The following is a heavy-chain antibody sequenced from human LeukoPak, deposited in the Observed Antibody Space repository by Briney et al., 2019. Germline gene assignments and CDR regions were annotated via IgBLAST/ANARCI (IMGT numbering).Heavy chain of an antibody. D-gene: IGHD6-19*01. CDR3: ARDEGIAVANPNFDY. Sequence: SGTLSLTCAVSGGSISSSSYYWGWIRQPPGKGLEWIGSIYYSGSTYYNPSLKSRVTISVDTSKNQFSLKLSSVTAADTAVYYCARDEGIAVANPNFDYWGQGTLVTVSS. CDR2: IYYSGST. V-gene: IGHV4-39*07. CDR1: GGSISSSSYY. J-gene: IGHJ4*02.